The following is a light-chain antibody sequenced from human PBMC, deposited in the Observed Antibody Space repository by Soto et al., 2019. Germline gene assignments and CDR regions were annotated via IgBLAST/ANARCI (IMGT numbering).Light chain of an antibody. CDR1: QSVRSN. CDR3: QQYDTWPPKFT. V-gene: IGKV3-15*01. CDR2: GAS. J-gene: IGKJ2*01. Sequence: EIVMTQSPATLSVSPGERVTLSCRASQSVRSNLAWYQQQPGQAPRLLIYGASTRATGIPARFSGSGSGTEFTLTISSLQSEDFAVYHCQQYDTWPPKFTFGQGTKLEIK.